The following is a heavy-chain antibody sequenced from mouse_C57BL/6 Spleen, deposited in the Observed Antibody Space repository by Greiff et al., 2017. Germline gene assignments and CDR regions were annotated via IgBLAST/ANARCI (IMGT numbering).Heavy chain of an antibody. Sequence: VQLQQPGAELVQPGASVKLSCKASGFTFTSYWMHWVKQRPGRGLEWIGRIDPNSGGTKYNEKFKSKATLTVDKPASTAYMQLSSLTSEDSAVYYCAREKSPAVVWYFDVWGTGTTVTVSS. D-gene: IGHD1-1*01. CDR1: GFTFTSYW. CDR2: IDPNSGGT. CDR3: AREKSPAVVWYFDV. J-gene: IGHJ1*03. V-gene: IGHV1-72*01.